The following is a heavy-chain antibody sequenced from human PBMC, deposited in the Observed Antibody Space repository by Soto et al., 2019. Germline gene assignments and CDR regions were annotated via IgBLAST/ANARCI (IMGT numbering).Heavy chain of an antibody. CDR3: AGSHASSMFDY. Sequence: PSETLSLTCSVSGGSVSGGGYYWSWIRQLPGKGLEWIGYVYHTGSTFYNPSLKSRVTILLDTSKSQFSLKLTSVTAADTAMYYCAGSHASSMFDYWGQGTLVTVSS. V-gene: IGHV4-31*03. CDR2: VYHTGST. CDR1: GGSVSGGGYY. D-gene: IGHD1-26*01. J-gene: IGHJ4*02.